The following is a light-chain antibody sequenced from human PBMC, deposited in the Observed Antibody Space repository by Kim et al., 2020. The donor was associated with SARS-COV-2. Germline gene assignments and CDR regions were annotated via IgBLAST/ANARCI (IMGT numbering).Light chain of an antibody. Sequence: EIVLTQSPGTLSLSPGERATLSCRASQSVSSSYLAWYQQKPGQAPRPLIYGASSRATGIPYRFSGSGSGTDFTLTISRLEPEDFAVYYCQQDGSSLYSFGQGTKLEI. CDR2: GAS. J-gene: IGKJ2*03. CDR1: QSVSSSY. CDR3: QQDGSSLYS. V-gene: IGKV3-20*01.